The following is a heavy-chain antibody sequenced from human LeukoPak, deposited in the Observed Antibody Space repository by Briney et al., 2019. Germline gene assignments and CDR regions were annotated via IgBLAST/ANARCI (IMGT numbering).Heavy chain of an antibody. J-gene: IGHJ4*02. CDR2: ISYDGSNK. CDR3: AKDYYDFWSGYDY. V-gene: IGHV3-30*18. CDR1: GFTFDDYG. D-gene: IGHD3-3*01. Sequence: GGSLRLSCAASGFTFDDYGMSWVRQAPGKGLEWVAVISYDGSNKYYADSVKGRFTISRDNSKNTLYLQMNSLRAEDTAVYYCAKDYYDFWSGYDYWGQGTLVTVSS.